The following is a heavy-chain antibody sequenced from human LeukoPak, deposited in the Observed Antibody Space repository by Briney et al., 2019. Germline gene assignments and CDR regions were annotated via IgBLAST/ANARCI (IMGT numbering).Heavy chain of an antibody. CDR3: ARDLLIGY. J-gene: IGHJ4*02. D-gene: IGHD2/OR15-2a*01. CDR2: IKEDGSEK. CDR1: GFTFEDYG. V-gene: IGHV3-7*03. Sequence: GGSLRLSCAASGFTFEDYGMSWVRQAPGKGLEWVANIKEDGSEKYYVDSVKGRFTISRDNAKNSLYLQMNSLRAEDTAVYYCARDLLIGYWGQGTLVTVSS.